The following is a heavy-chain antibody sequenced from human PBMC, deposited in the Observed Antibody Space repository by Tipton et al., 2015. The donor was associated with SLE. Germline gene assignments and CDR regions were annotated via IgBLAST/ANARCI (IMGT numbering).Heavy chain of an antibody. J-gene: IGHJ5*02. Sequence: LRLSCTVSGGSITNRHHYWGWIRQPPGKGLEWIGSIYYSGTSYYNPSLESRVTISVDTSKNQFSLKLSPVTAADTAIYYCARESGDLWGQGTLVTVSS. D-gene: IGHD1-26*01. CDR3: ARESGDL. V-gene: IGHV4-39*07. CDR1: GGSITNRHHY. CDR2: IYYSGTS.